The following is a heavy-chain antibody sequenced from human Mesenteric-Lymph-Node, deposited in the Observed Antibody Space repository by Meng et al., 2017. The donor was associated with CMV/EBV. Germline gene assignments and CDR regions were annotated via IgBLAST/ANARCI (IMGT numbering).Heavy chain of an antibody. D-gene: IGHD3-10*01. J-gene: IGHJ4*02. CDR2: IYYSGST. V-gene: IGHV4-39*01. CDR3: ARLRSIYGSGPGYVDY. CDR1: SISSSSYY. Sequence: SISSSSYYWGWIRQPPGKGLEWIGSIYYSGSTYYNPSLKSRVTISVDTSKNQFSLKLSSVTAADTAVYYCARLRSIYGSGPGYVDYWGQGTLVTVSS.